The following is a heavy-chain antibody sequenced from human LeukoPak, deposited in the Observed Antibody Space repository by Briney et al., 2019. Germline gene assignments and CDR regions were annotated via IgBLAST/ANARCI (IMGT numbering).Heavy chain of an antibody. D-gene: IGHD6-13*01. V-gene: IGHV3-11*05. J-gene: IGHJ4*02. CDR1: GFSFSDYY. Sequence: GPSLRLSCAAAGFSFSDYYMSWIRQARGEWLGWVSYISSSSSYTNYADSVKGRFTISRDNAKNSLYLQMNSLRAEDTAVYYCARAPYSSSRYYFDYWGQGTLVTVSS. CDR3: ARAPYSSSRYYFDY. CDR2: ISSSSSYT.